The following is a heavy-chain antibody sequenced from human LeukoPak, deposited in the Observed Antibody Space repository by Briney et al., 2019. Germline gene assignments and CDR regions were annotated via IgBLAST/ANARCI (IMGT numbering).Heavy chain of an antibody. V-gene: IGHV5-51*06. J-gene: IGHJ4*02. CDR2: IYPGDSDT. CDR3: VRGQRVLDY. D-gene: IGHD3-10*01. CDR1: EYSFATYW. Sequence: GESLKISCKGSEYSFATYWIGWVRQMPGKGLEWLGTIYPGDSDTGYSPSFQGQVTISVDKSISTAYLQWSSLRASDTAMYYCVRGQRVLDYWGQGTLVTVSP.